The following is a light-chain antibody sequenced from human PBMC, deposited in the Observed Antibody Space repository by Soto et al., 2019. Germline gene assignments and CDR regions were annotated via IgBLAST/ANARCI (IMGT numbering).Light chain of an antibody. CDR2: DAS. V-gene: IGKV3-11*01. CDR1: QSVSIL. Sequence: EIVMTQPPATLSVSPGERATLSCRASQSVSILLSWYQQKPGQAPRLLIYDASNRATGIPARFSGSGSGTDFTLTISSLEPEDFAVYYCQQRSNWPTFGQGTKVDIK. CDR3: QQRSNWPT. J-gene: IGKJ1*01.